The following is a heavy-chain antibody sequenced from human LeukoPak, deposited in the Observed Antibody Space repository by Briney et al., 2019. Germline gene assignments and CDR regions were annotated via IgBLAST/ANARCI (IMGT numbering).Heavy chain of an antibody. V-gene: IGHV4-34*01. CDR2: INHSGST. Sequence: SETLSLTCAVYGGSLSGFYWSWIRQPPGKGLEWIGEINHSGSTNYNPSLKSRVTISVDTSKNQFSLKLSSVTAADTAVYYCARRGSGRPWFDPWGQGTLVTVSS. D-gene: IGHD6-19*01. J-gene: IGHJ5*02. CDR1: GGSLSGFY. CDR3: ARRGSGRPWFDP.